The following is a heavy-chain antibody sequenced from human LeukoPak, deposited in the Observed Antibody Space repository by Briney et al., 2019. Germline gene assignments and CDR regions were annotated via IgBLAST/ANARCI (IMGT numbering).Heavy chain of an antibody. Sequence: ASVKVSCKASGYTFTSNHRHWVRQAPGQGVEWMGVINPSGDSTSYAPNFQGRVTVTRDTATSTVYMELSSLRSEDTAIYYCAKIAARATGEGYWGQGTLVTVSS. CDR2: INPSGDST. V-gene: IGHV1-46*01. CDR1: GYTFTSNH. D-gene: IGHD6-6*01. J-gene: IGHJ4*02. CDR3: AKIAARATGEGY.